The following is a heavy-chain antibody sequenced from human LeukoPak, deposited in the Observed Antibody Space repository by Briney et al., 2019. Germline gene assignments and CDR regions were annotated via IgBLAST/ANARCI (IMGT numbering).Heavy chain of an antibody. V-gene: IGHV3-11*03. CDR3: ARWGAAASRDYYYYGIDV. Sequence: GGSLRLSCAASGFTFSDYYMSWSRQAPGKGQEWGSYISSSSSYRNYADSVKGRFTITRDNAKNYLYLQMNSLRAEDTAVYYCARWGAAASRDYYYYGIDVWGQGTTVTVSS. CDR1: GFTFSDYY. J-gene: IGHJ6*02. D-gene: IGHD6-13*01. CDR2: ISSSSSYR.